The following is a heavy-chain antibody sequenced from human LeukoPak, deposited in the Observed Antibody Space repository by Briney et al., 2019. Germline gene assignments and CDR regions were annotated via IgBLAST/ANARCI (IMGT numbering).Heavy chain of an antibody. CDR3: ARQGYYDTSGHYYMDV. D-gene: IGHD3-22*01. CDR2: IYYSGTT. V-gene: IGHV4-59*08. Sequence: SETLSLTRTVSGDFINNYYWSWIRQPPGKGLEWIGFIYYSGTTNYNPSLKSRVTISLDTSKSQFSLKLSSVTAADTAIYYCARQGYYDTSGHYYMDVWNKGTTVTVS. CDR1: GDFINNYY. J-gene: IGHJ6*03.